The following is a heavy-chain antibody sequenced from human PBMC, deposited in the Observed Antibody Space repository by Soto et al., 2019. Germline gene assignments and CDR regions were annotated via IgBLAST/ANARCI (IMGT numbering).Heavy chain of an antibody. Sequence: SETLSLTCTVSGGSISSSSYYWGWIRQPPGKGLEWIGSIYYSGSTYYNPSLKSRVTISVDTSKNQFSLKLSSVTAADTAVYYCASGYSSSWYPYYYYGMDVWGQGTTVTV. J-gene: IGHJ6*02. CDR3: ASGYSSSWYPYYYYGMDV. V-gene: IGHV4-39*01. CDR1: GGSISSSSYY. D-gene: IGHD6-13*01. CDR2: IYYSGST.